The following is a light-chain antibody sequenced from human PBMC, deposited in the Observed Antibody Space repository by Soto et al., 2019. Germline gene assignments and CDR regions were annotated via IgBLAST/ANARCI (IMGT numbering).Light chain of an antibody. CDR1: SSXVXSYNL. V-gene: IGLV2-23*02. Sequence: QSALTQPASVSGXXXXSXXXXCTGTSSXVXSYNLVSWYQQHPGKAPKLMIYEVSKRPSGVSNRFSGSKSGNTASLTISGLQAEDEADYYCCSYAGSSTFGVVFGGGTKLTVL. J-gene: IGLJ2*01. CDR2: EVS. CDR3: CSYAGSSTFGVV.